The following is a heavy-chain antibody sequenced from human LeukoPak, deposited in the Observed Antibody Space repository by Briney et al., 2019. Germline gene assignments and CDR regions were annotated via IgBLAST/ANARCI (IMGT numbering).Heavy chain of an antibody. D-gene: IGHD4-11*01. Sequence: ASVKVSCKASGYTFTGYYMHWVRQAPGQGLEWMGGIIPIFGTAKYAQKFQGRVTITADESTSTAYMELSSLRSEDTAVYYCARDQWYSNYAGTYYYYMDVWGKGTTVTVSS. V-gene: IGHV1-69*13. CDR1: GYTFTGYY. CDR2: IIPIFGTA. CDR3: ARDQWYSNYAGTYYYYMDV. J-gene: IGHJ6*03.